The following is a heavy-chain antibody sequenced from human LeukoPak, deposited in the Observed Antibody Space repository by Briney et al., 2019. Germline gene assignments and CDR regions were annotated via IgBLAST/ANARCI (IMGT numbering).Heavy chain of an antibody. CDR3: ARRAIFEVVTFDY. CDR1: GGSISSSHYY. V-gene: IGHV4-39*01. J-gene: IGHJ4*02. D-gene: IGHD3-3*01. Sequence: SETLSLTCTASGGSISSSHYYWGWIRQPPGKGLEWIGSLYYSGNTSYNPSLKSRVTISVDTSKKQFSLKLSSVTAADTAVYYCARRAIFEVVTFDYWGQGTLVTVSS. CDR2: LYYSGNT.